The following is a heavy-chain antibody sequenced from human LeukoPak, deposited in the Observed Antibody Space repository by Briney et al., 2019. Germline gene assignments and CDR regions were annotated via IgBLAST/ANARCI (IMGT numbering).Heavy chain of an antibody. Sequence: GGSLRLSCAASGFSFSRYWMTWVRQAPGKGLEWVANIKQDGSEKYYVGSVKGRFTISRDNVMNSLYLQMNNLRGEDTAVYYCAREVEGRRLGSWVDPWGQGTLVTVSS. CDR2: IKQDGSEK. CDR1: GFSFSRYW. J-gene: IGHJ5*02. D-gene: IGHD3-16*01. CDR3: AREVEGRRLGSWVDP. V-gene: IGHV3-7*01.